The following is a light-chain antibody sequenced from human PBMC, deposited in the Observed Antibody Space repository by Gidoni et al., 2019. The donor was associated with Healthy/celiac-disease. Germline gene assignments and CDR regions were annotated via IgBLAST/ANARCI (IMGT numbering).Light chain of an antibody. Sequence: IQMTQSPSSLSASVGDRVTITCQASQDISNYLNWYQQKPGKAPKLLIYDASNLETGVPSRFSGSGSGTDFTFTISSLQPEDIATYYCQQYDNLLLTFGQGTKVEIK. CDR1: QDISNY. J-gene: IGKJ1*01. V-gene: IGKV1-33*01. CDR2: DAS. CDR3: QQYDNLLLT.